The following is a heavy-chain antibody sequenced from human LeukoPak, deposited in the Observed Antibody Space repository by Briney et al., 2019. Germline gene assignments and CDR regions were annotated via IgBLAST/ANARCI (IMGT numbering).Heavy chain of an antibody. CDR3: AKDCSFWDYGDSEVY. Sequence: GGSLRLSCAASGFTFSSYAMSWFRQAPGKGLEWVSSISGSGGSTYYADSVKGRFTISRDNSKNTPYLQMNSLRAEDTAVYYCAKDCSFWDYGDSEVYWGQGTLVTVSS. CDR2: ISGSGGST. J-gene: IGHJ4*02. CDR1: GFTFSSYA. V-gene: IGHV3-23*01. D-gene: IGHD4-17*01.